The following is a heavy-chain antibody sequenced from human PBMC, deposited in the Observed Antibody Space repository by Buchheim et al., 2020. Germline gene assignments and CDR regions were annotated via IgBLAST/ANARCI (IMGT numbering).Heavy chain of an antibody. V-gene: IGHV3-43*01. D-gene: IGHD6-19*01. CDR3: ASTAIIKAVAAHFDY. J-gene: IGHJ4*02. CDR1: GFTFDDYT. CDR2: ISWDGGST. Sequence: EVQLVESGGVVVQPGGSLRLSCAASGFTFDDYTMHWARQAPGKGLEWVSLISWDGGSTYYADSVKGRFTISRDNSKNSLYLQMNSLRTEDTALYYCASTAIIKAVAAHFDYWGQGTL.